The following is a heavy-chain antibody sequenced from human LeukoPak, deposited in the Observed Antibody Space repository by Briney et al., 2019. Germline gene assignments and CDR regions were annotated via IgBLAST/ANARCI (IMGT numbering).Heavy chain of an antibody. CDR3: AKDGARIAVAELDY. CDR2: ISDTGDTT. CDR1: GFNFRSFS. V-gene: IGHV3-23*01. D-gene: IGHD6-19*01. J-gene: IGHJ4*02. Sequence: PGGSLRLSCAASGFNFRSFSMSWVRQAPGKGLDWVSGISDTGDTTYYADSVKGRFTISRDNSKNTLYLQMNSLRAEDTAVYYCAKDGARIAVAELDYWGQGTLVTVSS.